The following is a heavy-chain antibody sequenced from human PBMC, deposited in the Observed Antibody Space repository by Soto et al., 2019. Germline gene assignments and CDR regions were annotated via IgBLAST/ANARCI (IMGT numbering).Heavy chain of an antibody. Sequence: GESLKISCKGSGYSFTSYWIAWVRQMPGKGLECMGIIYPGDSDTRYSPSFQGQVTISADKSISTAYLQWSSLKASDTAMFYCARFRSGSYLYYYGMDVWGQGTTVTVSS. D-gene: IGHD3-10*01. CDR1: GYSFTSYW. J-gene: IGHJ6*02. CDR3: ARFRSGSYLYYYGMDV. V-gene: IGHV5-51*01. CDR2: IYPGDSDT.